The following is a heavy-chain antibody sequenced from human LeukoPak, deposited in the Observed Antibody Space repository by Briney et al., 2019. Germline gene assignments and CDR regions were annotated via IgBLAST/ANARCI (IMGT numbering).Heavy chain of an antibody. V-gene: IGHV3-21*04. Sequence: GGSLRLSCAASGFTFSSYAMNWVRQAPGKGLEWVSSISGSSTYIYYADSVKGRFTISRDNSKNTLYLQMNSLRAEDTAVYYCARDHSSGLLVYWGQGTLVTVSS. D-gene: IGHD6-19*01. CDR3: ARDHSSGLLVY. CDR1: GFTFSSYA. CDR2: ISGSSTYI. J-gene: IGHJ4*02.